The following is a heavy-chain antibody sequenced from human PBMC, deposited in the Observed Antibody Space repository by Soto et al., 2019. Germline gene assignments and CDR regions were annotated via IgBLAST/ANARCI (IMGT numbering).Heavy chain of an antibody. V-gene: IGHV3-30*18. Sequence: QVQLVESGGGVVQPGRSLRLSCAASGFTFSSYGMHWVRQAPGKGLEWVAVISYDGSNKYHADSVKGRFTISTNSSKNTLYLQMNSLRAEDTAVYYCAKGIAAADLAFDIWGQGTMVTVSS. CDR1: GFTFSSYG. J-gene: IGHJ3*02. D-gene: IGHD6-13*01. CDR3: AKGIAAADLAFDI. CDR2: ISYDGSNK.